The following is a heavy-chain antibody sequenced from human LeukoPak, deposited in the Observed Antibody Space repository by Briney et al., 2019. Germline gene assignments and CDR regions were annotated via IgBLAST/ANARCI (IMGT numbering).Heavy chain of an antibody. V-gene: IGHV3-7*01. J-gene: IGHJ6*02. D-gene: IGHD2-21*01. Sequence: GGSLRLSCTASGFTFSSYWMRWVRQAPGKGLEWVANIKQDGSEKAYVDSVKGRFTISRDSAQNSLYLQMNSLRAEDTAVYYCARYCGGDCYGMDVWGQGTTVTVSS. CDR1: GFTFSSYW. CDR2: IKQDGSEK. CDR3: ARYCGGDCYGMDV.